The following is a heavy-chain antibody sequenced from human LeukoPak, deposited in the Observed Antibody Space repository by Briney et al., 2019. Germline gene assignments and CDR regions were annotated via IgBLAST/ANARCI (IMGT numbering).Heavy chain of an antibody. CDR2: IYPGDSDT. CDR1: GYSFASSW. V-gene: IGHV5-51*01. CDR3: ARPRGYGYLDS. Sequence: GESLNISCKGSGYSFASSWIGWVRQMPGKGLEWMGFIYPGDSDTRYSPSFQGQVTISADKSITTAYLQWRSLKASDNAIYYCARPRGYGYLDSWGQGTLVTVSS. J-gene: IGHJ4*02. D-gene: IGHD5-12*01.